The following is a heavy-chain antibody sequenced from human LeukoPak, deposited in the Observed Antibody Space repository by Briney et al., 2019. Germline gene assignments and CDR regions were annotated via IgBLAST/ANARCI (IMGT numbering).Heavy chain of an antibody. D-gene: IGHD3-22*01. J-gene: IGHJ4*02. CDR1: GFTFSSYR. CDR2: ISSSSSYI. Sequence: GGSLRLSCAASGFTFSSYRMNWVRQAPGKGLEWGSSISSSSSYIYYADSVKGRFTISRDNAKNSLYLQMNSLRAEDTAVYYCARGNYYDSSGCIIEPFDYWGQGTLVTVSS. V-gene: IGHV3-21*01. CDR3: ARGNYYDSSGCIIEPFDY.